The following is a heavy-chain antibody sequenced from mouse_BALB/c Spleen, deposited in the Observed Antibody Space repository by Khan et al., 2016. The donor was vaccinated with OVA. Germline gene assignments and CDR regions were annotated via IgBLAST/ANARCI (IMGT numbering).Heavy chain of an antibody. D-gene: IGHD2-14*01. J-gene: IGHJ3*01. CDR1: GYTFTSYT. Sequence: QVQLKQSGAELARPAASVKMSCTASGYTFTSYTIHWIKLRPGQGLEWIGYINPSNGNTNYNQPLMVKATFTADKSYTIADMQLSSLTSDDSAVYNCVRDWAYYRDDDWFAYWGQGTLVTVSA. CDR3: VRDWAYYRDDDWFAY. V-gene: IGHV1-4*01. CDR2: INPSNGNT.